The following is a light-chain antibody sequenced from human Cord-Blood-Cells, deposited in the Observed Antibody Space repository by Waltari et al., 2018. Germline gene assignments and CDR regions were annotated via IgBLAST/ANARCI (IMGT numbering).Light chain of an antibody. CDR3: AAWDDSLSGRV. J-gene: IGLJ3*02. Sequence: QSVLPQPPSASGTPGQRVTISCSGSSSNIGSNYVYWYQQLPGTAPKLPIYRNNQRPSGVPDRFSGSKSGTSASLAISGLRSEDEADYYCAAWDDSLSGRVFGGGTKLTVL. V-gene: IGLV1-47*01. CDR2: RNN. CDR1: SSNIGSNY.